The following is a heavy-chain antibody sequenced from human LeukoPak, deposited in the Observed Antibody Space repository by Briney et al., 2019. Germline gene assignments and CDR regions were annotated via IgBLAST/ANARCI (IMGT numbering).Heavy chain of an antibody. CDR2: ISGSGGST. Sequence: QAGGSLRLSCAASGFTFSSYAMSWVRQAPAKGLEWVSGISGSGGSTYYADSVKGRFTISRDNSKDTLYLQMNSLRAEYTAVYYCAKATRGYGEFDYWGQGTLVTVSS. V-gene: IGHV3-23*01. CDR1: GFTFSSYA. CDR3: AKATRGYGEFDY. D-gene: IGHD1-1*01. J-gene: IGHJ4*02.